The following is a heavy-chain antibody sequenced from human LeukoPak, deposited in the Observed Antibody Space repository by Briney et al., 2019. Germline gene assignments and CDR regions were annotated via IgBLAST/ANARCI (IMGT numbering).Heavy chain of an antibody. J-gene: IGHJ3*02. Sequence: VKVSCKASGDAFIPYTFSWVRQAPGQGLEWMGRIIPSIDISNYAQKFQGRVTLSADKSTSTAYMELSSLRSEDTAVYYCARSPWGSKAFDIWGQGTMVTVSS. D-gene: IGHD7-27*01. V-gene: IGHV1-69*02. CDR1: GDAFIPYT. CDR3: ARSPWGSKAFDI. CDR2: IIPSIDIS.